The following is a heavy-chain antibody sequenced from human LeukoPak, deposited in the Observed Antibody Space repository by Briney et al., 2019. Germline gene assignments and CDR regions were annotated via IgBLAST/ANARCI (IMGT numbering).Heavy chain of an antibody. D-gene: IGHD3-3*01. CDR2: ISGSGGST. J-gene: IGHJ4*02. CDR3: ARGLHDFWSGYLDY. Sequence: GGSLRLSCAASGFTFSNYWMSWVRQAPGKGLEWVSAISGSGGSTYYADSVKGRFTISRDNSKNTLYLQMNSLRAEDTAVYYCARGLHDFWSGYLDYWGQGTLVTVSS. V-gene: IGHV3-23*01. CDR1: GFTFSNYW.